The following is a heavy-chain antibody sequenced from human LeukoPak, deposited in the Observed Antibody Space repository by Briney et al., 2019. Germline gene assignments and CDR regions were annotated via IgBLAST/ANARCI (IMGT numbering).Heavy chain of an antibody. CDR1: GFIFSNYW. CDR3: ARVSAFQPFFDY. D-gene: IGHD1-26*01. V-gene: IGHV3-7*01. Sequence: GGSLRLSCAASGFIFSNYWMSWVRQAPGKGLEWVANIKQDGSEKYYVDSVKGRFTISRDNAKNSLYLQMNSLRAEDTAVYYCARVSAFQPFFDYWGQGTLVTVSP. J-gene: IGHJ4*02. CDR2: IKQDGSEK.